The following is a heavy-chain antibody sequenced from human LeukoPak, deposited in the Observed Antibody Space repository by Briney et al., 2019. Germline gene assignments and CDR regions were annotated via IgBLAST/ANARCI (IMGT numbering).Heavy chain of an antibody. Sequence: PGGSLRLSCAASGFTFGTYAMSWVRQAPGKGLEWVSAISGSGGSIFYADSVKGRFTISRDNSKNTLYLQMNSLRAEDTAVYYCAKDTPCSGGSCYPHYWGQGTLVTVSS. J-gene: IGHJ4*02. CDR1: GFTFGTYA. CDR3: AKDTPCSGGSCYPHY. CDR2: ISGSGGSI. D-gene: IGHD2-15*01. V-gene: IGHV3-23*01.